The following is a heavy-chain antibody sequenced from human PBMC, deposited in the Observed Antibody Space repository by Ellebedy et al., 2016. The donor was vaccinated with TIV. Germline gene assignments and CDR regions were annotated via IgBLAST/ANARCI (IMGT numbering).Heavy chain of an antibody. D-gene: IGHD3-22*01. V-gene: IGHV3-72*01. Sequence: GESLKISCEASGFTFSDHYIDWVRLAPGKGLEWVGRSKNKAESYTNYYAASVKGRFIMSRDDSKDSLYLQMNSLRAEDTAVYYCAKGGFDRSGYLAPPVEYWGQGTLVTVSS. CDR1: GFTFSDHY. CDR2: SKNKAESYTN. J-gene: IGHJ4*02. CDR3: AKGGFDRSGYLAPPVEY.